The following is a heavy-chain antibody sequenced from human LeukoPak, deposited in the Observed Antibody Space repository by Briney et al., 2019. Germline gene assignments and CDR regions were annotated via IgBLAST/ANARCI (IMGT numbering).Heavy chain of an antibody. CDR2: IYPGDSDT. CDR1: GYSFTSYW. Sequence: GESLRISCKGSGYSFTSYWIGWVRQMPGKGLEWMGIIYPGDSDTRYSPSFQGQVTISADKSISTAYLQWSSLKASDTAMYYCARRLSYCGGDCYAWTDWGQGTLVTVSS. CDR3: ARRLSYCGGDCYAWTD. J-gene: IGHJ4*02. D-gene: IGHD2-21*02. V-gene: IGHV5-51*01.